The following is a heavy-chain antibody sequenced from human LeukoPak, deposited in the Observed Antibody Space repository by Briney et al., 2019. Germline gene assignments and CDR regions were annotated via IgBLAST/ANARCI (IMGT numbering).Heavy chain of an antibody. V-gene: IGHV3-23*01. Sequence: GGSLRLSCATSGFTFSSYAMSWVRQAPGKGLEWVSSVSGSGGTTYYAGSVKGRFTISRDNSKNTLDLQMNSLRAEDTAVYYCATASVALWGTEAPIWFAPWGQGTLVTVSS. CDR1: GFTFSSYA. J-gene: IGHJ5*02. CDR3: ATASVALWGTEAPIWFAP. D-gene: IGHD3-3*02. CDR2: VSGSGGTT.